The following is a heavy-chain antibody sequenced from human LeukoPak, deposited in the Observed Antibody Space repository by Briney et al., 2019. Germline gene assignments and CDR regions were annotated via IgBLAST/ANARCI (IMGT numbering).Heavy chain of an antibody. CDR2: IVVGSGNT. D-gene: IGHD2-15*01. CDR1: GFTFTSSA. Sequence: SVTVSCKPSGFTFTSSAVQWVRQARGHRLEWIGWIVVGSGNTNYAQKFQERVTIPSDMSTSTAYMELSSLRSEDPAVYYCAAGVVVAAPYYYGMDVWGKGTTVTVSS. CDR3: AAGVVVAAPYYYGMDV. J-gene: IGHJ6*04. V-gene: IGHV1-58*01.